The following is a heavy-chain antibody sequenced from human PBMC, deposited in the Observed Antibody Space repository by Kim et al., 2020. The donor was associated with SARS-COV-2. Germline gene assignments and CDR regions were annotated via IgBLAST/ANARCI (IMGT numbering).Heavy chain of an antibody. CDR3: ARSGMVRGWVWFDP. Sequence: GGSLRLSCAASGFTFSSYSMNWVRQAPGKGLEWVSSISSSSSYIYYADSVKGRFTISRDNAKNSLYLQMNSLRAEDTAVYYCARSGMVRGWVWFDPWGQGTLVTVSS. CDR1: GFTFSSYS. J-gene: IGHJ5*02. D-gene: IGHD3-10*01. V-gene: IGHV3-21*01. CDR2: ISSSSSYI.